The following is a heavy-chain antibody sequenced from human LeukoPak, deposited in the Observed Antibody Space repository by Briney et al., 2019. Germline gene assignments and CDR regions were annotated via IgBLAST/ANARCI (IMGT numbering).Heavy chain of an antibody. CDR1: GFTFSSYS. CDR2: ISSSSTI. CDR3: ARDTSRALDY. V-gene: IGHV3-48*01. Sequence: GGSLRLSCAASGFTFSSYSMNWVRQAPGKGLEWVSYISSSSTIYYADSVKGRFTISRDNAKNSLYLQMNSLRAEDTAVYYCARDTSRALDYWGQGTLVTVSS. D-gene: IGHD6-13*01. J-gene: IGHJ4*02.